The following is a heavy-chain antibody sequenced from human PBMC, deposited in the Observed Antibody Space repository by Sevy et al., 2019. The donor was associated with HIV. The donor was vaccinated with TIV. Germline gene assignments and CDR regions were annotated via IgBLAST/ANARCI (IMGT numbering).Heavy chain of an antibody. CDR1: GFNFRTYS. J-gene: IGHJ4*02. CDR2: ISDDSRYI. D-gene: IGHD3-3*01. Sequence: GGCLRLSCAASGFNFRTYSMNCVRQAPGKGLEWLSSISDDSRYIYYSDSVKGRFTISRANAKNLLFLQMNNLRVEDTAIYYCARDFTIFGVVSGIDYWGQGNLVTVSS. CDR3: ARDFTIFGVVSGIDY. V-gene: IGHV3-21*04.